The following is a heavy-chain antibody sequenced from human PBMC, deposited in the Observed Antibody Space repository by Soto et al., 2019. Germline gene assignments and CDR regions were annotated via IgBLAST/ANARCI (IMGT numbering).Heavy chain of an antibody. V-gene: IGHV3-30*18. D-gene: IGHD4-17*01. J-gene: IGHJ5*02. CDR1: GFTFSSYG. Sequence: QVQLVESGGGVVQPGRSLRLSCAASGFTFSSYGMHWVRQAPGKGLEWVAVISYHGNNKYYADSVKGRFTISRDNSKNTLYLQMNSLRAEDTAVYYCGKYSDYGDHRDWFDPWGQGTLVTVSS. CDR3: GKYSDYGDHRDWFDP. CDR2: ISYHGNNK.